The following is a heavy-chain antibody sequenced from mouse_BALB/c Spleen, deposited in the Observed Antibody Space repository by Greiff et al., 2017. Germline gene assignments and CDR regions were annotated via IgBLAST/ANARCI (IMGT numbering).Heavy chain of an antibody. V-gene: IGHV14-4*02. J-gene: IGHJ1*01. CDR1: GFNIKEYY. Sequence: VQLQQSGAELVRSGASVKLSCTASGFNIKEYYMHWVKRRPEQGLEWIGWIDPENGDTEYAPKFQGKSTMTADTSSNTAYLQLSSLTAEDTAVYYCNAWDGYYWYFDVWGAGTTVTVSS. CDR3: NAWDGYYWYFDV. CDR2: IDPENGDT. D-gene: IGHD2-3*01.